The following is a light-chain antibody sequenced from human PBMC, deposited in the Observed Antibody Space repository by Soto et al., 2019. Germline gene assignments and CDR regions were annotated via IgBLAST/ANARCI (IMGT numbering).Light chain of an antibody. V-gene: IGLV2-23*01. CDR1: SSDVGSYNI. Sequence: QSVLTQPASVAGSPGQSITISCTGTSSDVGSYNIVSWYQQHLGKAPKLMIYEGSKRPSGVSNRFSGSKSGKTASLTISGLQAEDEADYYCCSYAGSSTFYVFGTGTKVTVL. J-gene: IGLJ1*01. CDR3: CSYAGSSTFYV. CDR2: EGS.